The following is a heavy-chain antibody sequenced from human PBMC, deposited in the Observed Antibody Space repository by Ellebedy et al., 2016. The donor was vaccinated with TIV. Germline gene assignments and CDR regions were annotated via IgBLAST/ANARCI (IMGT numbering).Heavy chain of an antibody. D-gene: IGHD3-3*02. CDR3: AALKIVSIFDHFDV. Sequence: GESLKISCEASGFPFSTYWMHWVRQVPGKGLVWVSRLSPDGTDGNQADSVRGRFSMSRDNAKNTVYLHMYSLRAEDTAVYHCAALKIVSIFDHFDVWGQGTTVTVSS. CDR1: GFPFSTYW. CDR2: LSPDGTDG. J-gene: IGHJ3*01. V-gene: IGHV3-74*01.